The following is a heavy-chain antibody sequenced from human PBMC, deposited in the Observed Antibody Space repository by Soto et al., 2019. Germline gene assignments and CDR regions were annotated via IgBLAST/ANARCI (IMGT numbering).Heavy chain of an antibody. CDR2: IYDSGT. V-gene: IGHV4-59*08. CDR1: GGSINNYY. D-gene: IGHD3-10*01. Sequence: QVQLQESGPGLVKPLETLSLTCTVSGGSINNYYWSWIRQPPGKGLEWIGYIYDSGTNYNPSLKSRVPISLDTSKNQFSLKLSSVTAADTAVYYCASDLWLGYFDYWGQGTLVTVSS. J-gene: IGHJ4*02. CDR3: ASDLWLGYFDY.